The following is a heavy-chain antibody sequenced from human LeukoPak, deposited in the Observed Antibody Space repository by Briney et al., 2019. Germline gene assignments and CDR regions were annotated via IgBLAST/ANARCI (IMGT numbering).Heavy chain of an antibody. Sequence: SETLSLTCAVYGGSFSGYYWSWIRQPPGKGLEWIGEINHSGSTNYNPSLKSRVTISVDTFKNQFSLKLSSVTAADTAVYYCARWVRYFDWLPYDAFDIWGQGTMVTVSS. J-gene: IGHJ3*02. D-gene: IGHD3-9*01. CDR3: ARWVRYFDWLPYDAFDI. V-gene: IGHV4-34*01. CDR1: GGSFSGYY. CDR2: INHSGST.